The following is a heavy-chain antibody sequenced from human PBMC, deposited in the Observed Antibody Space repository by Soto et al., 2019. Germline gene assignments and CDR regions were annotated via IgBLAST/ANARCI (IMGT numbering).Heavy chain of an antibody. J-gene: IGHJ6*02. Sequence: VQLVESGGGVVQPGRSLRLSCAASGFTFSSYAMHWVRQAPGKGLEWVAVISYDGSNKYYADSVKGRFTISRDNSKNTLYLQMNSLRAEDTAVYYCARGGILWDYYYYGMDVWGQGTTVTVSS. D-gene: IGHD2-21*01. CDR3: ARGGILWDYYYYGMDV. CDR1: GFTFSSYA. CDR2: ISYDGSNK. V-gene: IGHV3-30-3*01.